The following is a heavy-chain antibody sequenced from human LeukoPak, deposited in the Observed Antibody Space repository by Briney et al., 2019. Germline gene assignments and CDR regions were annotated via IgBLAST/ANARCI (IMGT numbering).Heavy chain of an antibody. Sequence: PSETLSLTCTVSGDSIRSNNYYRGWIRQPPGKGLEWIGSIYDTGSTFYNPSLKSRVIISVDTSKNQFSLKLSSVTAADTAVYYCQSRFLEWLLDYWGQGTLVTVSS. CDR1: GDSIRSNNYY. CDR2: IYDTGST. D-gene: IGHD3-3*01. J-gene: IGHJ4*02. V-gene: IGHV4-39*01. CDR3: QSRFLEWLLDY.